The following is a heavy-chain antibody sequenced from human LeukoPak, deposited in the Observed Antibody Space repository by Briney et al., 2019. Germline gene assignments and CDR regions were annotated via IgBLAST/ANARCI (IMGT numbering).Heavy chain of an antibody. Sequence: RGASVKVSCKASGHTFTGYYMHWVRQAPGQGLEWMGWINPNSGGTNYAQKFQGRVTMTRDTSISTAYMELSRLRSEDTAVYYCARGGKYSSSLGSYYYYMDVWGKGTTVTVSS. CDR1: GHTFTGYY. V-gene: IGHV1-2*02. J-gene: IGHJ6*03. D-gene: IGHD6-13*01. CDR2: INPNSGGT. CDR3: ARGGKYSSSLGSYYYYMDV.